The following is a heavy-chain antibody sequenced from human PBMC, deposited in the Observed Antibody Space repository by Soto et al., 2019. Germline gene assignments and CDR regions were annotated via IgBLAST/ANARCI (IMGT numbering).Heavy chain of an antibody. J-gene: IGHJ4*02. CDR3: ARDPGRGNNWNYADV. V-gene: IGHV1-3*01. CDR2: INAGNGNT. CDR1: GYTFTSYA. D-gene: IGHD1-7*01. Sequence: ASVKVSCKASGYTFTSYAMHWVRQAPGQRLEWMGWINAGNGNTKYSQKFQGRVTITRDTSASTAYMELSSLRSEDTAVYYCARDPGRGNNWNYADVWGQGTLVTVSS.